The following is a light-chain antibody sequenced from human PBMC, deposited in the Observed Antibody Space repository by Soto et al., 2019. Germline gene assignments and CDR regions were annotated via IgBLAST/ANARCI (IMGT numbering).Light chain of an antibody. CDR2: KAS. CDR3: QQYSTLWT. J-gene: IGKJ1*01. Sequence: DIQMTQSPSTLSASVGDSVTITCRASQSVSSWLAWYQQKPGKAPKLLIYKASSLETGVPSRFSGSGSGTALTLTSRSLQPDDFATYLCQQYSTLWTFGQGTKVEIK. V-gene: IGKV1-5*03. CDR1: QSVSSW.